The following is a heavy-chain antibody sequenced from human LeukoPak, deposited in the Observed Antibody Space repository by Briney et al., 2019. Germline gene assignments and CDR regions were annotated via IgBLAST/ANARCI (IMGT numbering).Heavy chain of an antibody. CDR3: ARGIAVAGDLIDY. J-gene: IGHJ4*02. CDR1: GYTFTGYY. CDR2: INPNSGGT. V-gene: IGHV1-2*02. Sequence: AASVKVSCKASGYTFTGYYMHWVRQAPGQGLEWMGWINPNSGGTNYAQKFQGRVTMTRDTSINTAYMELSRLRSDDTAVYYCARGIAVAGDLIDYWGQGTLVTVSS. D-gene: IGHD6-19*01.